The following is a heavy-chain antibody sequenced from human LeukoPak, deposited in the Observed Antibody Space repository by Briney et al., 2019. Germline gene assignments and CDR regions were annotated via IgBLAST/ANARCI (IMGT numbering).Heavy chain of an antibody. V-gene: IGHV3-21*01. Sequence: AGGSLRLSCAASGFTFSSYSMNWVRQAPGKGLEWVSSISSSSSYIYYADSVKGRFTISRDNAKNSLYLQMNSLRAEDTAVYYCARAHRASSIGAARIDYWGQGTLVTVSS. CDR1: GFTFSSYS. CDR3: ARAHRASSIGAARIDY. CDR2: ISSSSSYI. D-gene: IGHD6-13*01. J-gene: IGHJ4*02.